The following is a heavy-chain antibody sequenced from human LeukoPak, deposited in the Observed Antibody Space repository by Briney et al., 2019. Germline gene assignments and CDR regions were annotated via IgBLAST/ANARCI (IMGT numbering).Heavy chain of an antibody. V-gene: IGHV1-69*01. CDR2: IIPIFGTA. CDR3: ARGLGCSSTSCPPNWFDP. CDR1: GGTFSSYA. D-gene: IGHD2-2*01. Sequence: SVKVSCKASGGTFSSYAISWVRQAPGQGLEWMGGIIPIFGTANYAQKFQGRVTITADESTSTAYMELSSLRSEDTAVYYCARGLGCSSTSCPPNWFDPWGQGTLVTVSS. J-gene: IGHJ5*02.